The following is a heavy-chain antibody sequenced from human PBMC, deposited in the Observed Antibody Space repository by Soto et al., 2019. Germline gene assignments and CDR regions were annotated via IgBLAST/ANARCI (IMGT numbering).Heavy chain of an antibody. V-gene: IGHV3-23*01. Sequence: GGSLRLSCAASGFTFSSYSMSWVRQAPGKGLEWVSGFRSSGDDGTTYYADSVKGRFTISRDNSKNTLFLQMNSLRAEDTAIYYCAKDRGILTPVDYWGQGTLVTVSS. CDR3: AKDRGILTPVDY. D-gene: IGHD6-13*01. CDR2: FRSSGDDGTT. J-gene: IGHJ4*02. CDR1: GFTFSSYS.